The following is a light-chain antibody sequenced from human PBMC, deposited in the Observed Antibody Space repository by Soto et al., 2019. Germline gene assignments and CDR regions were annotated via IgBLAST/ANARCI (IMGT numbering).Light chain of an antibody. Sequence: DIVLTQTPATLSVSPGERATLSCRASQSVSSNLAWYQQKPGQAPRLLIYGASSRATGNPARFSGSGFETEFTLTISSLQSEDFAVYYCQQYETWPPRFTFGPGTKVDIK. J-gene: IGKJ3*01. CDR1: QSVSSN. CDR3: QQYETWPPRFT. CDR2: GAS. V-gene: IGKV3-15*01.